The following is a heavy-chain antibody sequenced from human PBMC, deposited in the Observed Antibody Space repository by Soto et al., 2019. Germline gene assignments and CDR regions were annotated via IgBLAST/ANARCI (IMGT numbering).Heavy chain of an antibody. J-gene: IGHJ6*02. CDR2: ISGSGGST. V-gene: IGHV3-23*01. D-gene: IGHD2-15*01. Sequence: PGGSLRLSCAASGFTFSSYAMSWVRQAPWKVLEWVSAISGSGGSTYYADSVKGRFTISRDNSNNTLYLQMNSLRAEDTAVYYCAKAAALVYCSGGSCPLGIDVWGQGTTVNVSS. CDR3: AKAAALVYCSGGSCPLGIDV. CDR1: GFTFSSYA.